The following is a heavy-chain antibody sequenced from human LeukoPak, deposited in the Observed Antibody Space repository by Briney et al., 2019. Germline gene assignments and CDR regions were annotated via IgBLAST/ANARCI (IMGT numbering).Heavy chain of an antibody. V-gene: IGHV4-59*01. CDR2: SYYSGST. J-gene: IGHJ5*02. CDR1: GDSISSYY. D-gene: IGHD6-13*01. CDR3: ARDRRPARTYIAAAGTGWFDP. Sequence: PSETLSLTCTVSGDSISSYYWSWIRQPPGKGLEWIGCSYYSGSTNYDPSLKSRVTISVDTSKNQFSLKLSSVTAADTAVYYCARDRRPARTYIAAAGTGWFDPWGQGTLVTVPS.